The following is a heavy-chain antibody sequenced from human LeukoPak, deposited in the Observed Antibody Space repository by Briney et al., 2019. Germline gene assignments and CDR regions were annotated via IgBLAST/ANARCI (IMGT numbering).Heavy chain of an antibody. CDR1: GFTFSNYW. Sequence: GGSLRLSCVVSGFTFSNYWMTWVRQAPGKGLEWVANIKQDGSERSYVDSVKGRFTISRDNAKNSLYLQMNSLRAEDTAVYYCARDRTVGVTPYFDYWGQGTLVTVSS. CDR3: ARDRTVGVTPYFDY. CDR2: IKQDGSER. V-gene: IGHV3-7*01. D-gene: IGHD1-26*01. J-gene: IGHJ4*02.